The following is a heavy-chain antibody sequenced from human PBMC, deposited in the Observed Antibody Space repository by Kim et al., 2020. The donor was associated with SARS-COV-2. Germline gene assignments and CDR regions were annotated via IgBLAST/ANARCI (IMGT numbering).Heavy chain of an antibody. CDR1: GYTFTSYY. CDR2: INPSGGST. Sequence: ASVKVSCKASGYTFTSYYMHWVRQAPGQGLEWMGIINPSGGSTSYAQKSQGRVTMTRDTSTSTVYMELSSLRSEDTALYYCARERKESSGYYQEEHSFDYWGQGTLVTVSS. J-gene: IGHJ4*02. V-gene: IGHV1-46*01. D-gene: IGHD3-22*01. CDR3: ARERKESSGYYQEEHSFDY.